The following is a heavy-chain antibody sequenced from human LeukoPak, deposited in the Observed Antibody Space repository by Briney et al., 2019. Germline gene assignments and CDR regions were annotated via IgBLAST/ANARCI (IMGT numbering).Heavy chain of an antibody. V-gene: IGHV1-69*02. CDR2: IIPTLGIA. D-gene: IGHD6-13*01. CDR1: GGTFSSYT. Sequence: GASVKVSCKASGGTFSSYTISWVRQAPGQGLEWMGRIIPTLGIANYAQKFQGRVTITADKSTSTAYMELSSLRSEDTAVYYCARAEYSSSWYSPYYFDYRGQGTLVTVSS. J-gene: IGHJ4*02. CDR3: ARAEYSSSWYSPYYFDY.